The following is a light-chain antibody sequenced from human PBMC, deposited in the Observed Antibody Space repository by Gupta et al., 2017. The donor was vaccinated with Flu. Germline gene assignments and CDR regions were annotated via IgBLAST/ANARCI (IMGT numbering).Light chain of an antibody. CDR3: QQYGSSPPLT. CDR1: QTIRSNF. J-gene: IGKJ4*01. CDR2: GAS. Sequence: EIVLTQSPDTLSLSPGDRATLSCRASQTIRSNFLTWYQQKPGQAPRLLIYGASNRATGVPHRFSGSGSGTDFILSISRLEPEDFAVYYCQQYGSSPPLTFGGGTKVEFK. V-gene: IGKV3-20*01.